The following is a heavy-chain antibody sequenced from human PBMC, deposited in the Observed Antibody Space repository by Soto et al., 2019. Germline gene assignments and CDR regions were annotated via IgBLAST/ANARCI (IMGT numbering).Heavy chain of an antibody. J-gene: IGHJ4*02. CDR3: AGSALWESAKFDY. Sequence: QVQLQESGPGLVKPSETLSLTCTVSGGSISSYYWSWIRQPPGKGLEWIGYIYYSGSTNYNPSLMTLLPLTVATSMHRFPLKLSSVTAADSAVYYYAGSALWESAKFDYWGQGTLVPVSS. D-gene: IGHD3-16*01. CDR2: IYYSGST. V-gene: IGHV4-59*01. CDR1: GGSISSYY.